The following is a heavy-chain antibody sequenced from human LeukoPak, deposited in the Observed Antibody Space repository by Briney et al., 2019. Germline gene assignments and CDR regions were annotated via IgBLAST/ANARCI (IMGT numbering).Heavy chain of an antibody. CDR1: GFTVSSDY. CDR2: IYYDGNT. D-gene: IGHD3-16*01. CDR3: VRDQGGAVSY. Sequence: GGSLRLSCVASGFTVSSDYMSWVRQAPGKGLEWVSVIYYDGNTYYADSVKGRFTISRDNSKNTVYLQVNSLRAEDTAVYYCVRDQGGAVSYWGQGTLVTVSS. J-gene: IGHJ4*02. V-gene: IGHV3-66*01.